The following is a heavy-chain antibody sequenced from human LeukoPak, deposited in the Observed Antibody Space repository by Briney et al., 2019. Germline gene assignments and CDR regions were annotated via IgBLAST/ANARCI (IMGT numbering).Heavy chain of an antibody. V-gene: IGHV3-33*01. D-gene: IGHD6-19*01. CDR2: IWYDGSNK. J-gene: IGHJ6*02. CDR3: ARVKERAGSYYGMDL. Sequence: GGSLRLSCAASGFTFSSYGMHWVRQAPGKGLEWVAVIWYDGSNKYYADSVKGRFTISIDNSKNTLYLQMNSLRAEDTAVYYCARVKERAGSYYGMDLWGQGTTVTVSS. CDR1: GFTFSSYG.